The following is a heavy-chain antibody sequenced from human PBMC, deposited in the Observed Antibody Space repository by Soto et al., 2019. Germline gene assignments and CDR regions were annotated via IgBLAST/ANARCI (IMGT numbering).Heavy chain of an antibody. Sequence: QVQLVQSGAEVKKPGASVKVSCKASGYTFTSYYMHWVRQAPGQGLEWMGIINPSGGTTNYARKFQGRVTMTRDTSTSTVYMELSSLRSEDTAVYYCARDLGRGTIFGALVGWFDPWGQGTLVTVSS. CDR3: ARDLGRGTIFGALVGWFDP. V-gene: IGHV1-46*03. CDR2: INPSGGTT. J-gene: IGHJ5*02. CDR1: GYTFTSYY. D-gene: IGHD3-3*01.